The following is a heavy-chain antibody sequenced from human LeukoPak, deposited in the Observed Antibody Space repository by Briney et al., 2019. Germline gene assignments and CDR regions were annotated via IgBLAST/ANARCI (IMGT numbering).Heavy chain of an antibody. V-gene: IGHV3-48*02. CDR1: AFTFSTYS. CDR2: ISSGSSTI. J-gene: IGHJ4*02. D-gene: IGHD3-10*01. Sequence: GGSLRLSCAASAFTFSTYSMNWVRQAPGKGLEWVSYISSGSSTIYYADSVKGRFSISRDNAKNSLYLQMNSLRDEDTAVYYCARDQVLWFGRPFDYWGQGTLVTDSS. CDR3: ARDQVLWFGRPFDY.